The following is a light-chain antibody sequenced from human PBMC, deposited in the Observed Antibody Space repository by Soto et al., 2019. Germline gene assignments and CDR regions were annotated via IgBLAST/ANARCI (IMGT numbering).Light chain of an antibody. CDR1: SSNIEINY. CDR3: AACDDSLGRRVL. CDR2: GDN. V-gene: IGLV1-47*01. Sequence: QSVLTQPPSASVPPGQRFTISGSGSSSNIEINYVYGYQHLPGMAPKLLIYGDNQRPSGVPDRYSGSKSGSSASLAISGLRSDDESDYNCAACDDSLGRRVLFGGGTKLTVL. J-gene: IGLJ2*01.